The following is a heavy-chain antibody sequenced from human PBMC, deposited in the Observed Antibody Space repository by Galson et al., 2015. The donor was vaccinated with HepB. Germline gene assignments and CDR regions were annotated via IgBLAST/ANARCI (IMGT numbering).Heavy chain of an antibody. CDR2: IIPIFGTA. Sequence: SVKVSCKASGGTFSSYAISWVRQAPGQGLEWMGGIIPIFGTANYAQKFQGRVTITADESTSTAYMELSSLRSEDTAAYYCARNLFLAVAEDYYYYGMDVWGQGTTVTVSS. CDR3: ARNLFLAVAEDYYYYGMDV. D-gene: IGHD6-19*01. CDR1: GGTFSSYA. V-gene: IGHV1-69*13. J-gene: IGHJ6*02.